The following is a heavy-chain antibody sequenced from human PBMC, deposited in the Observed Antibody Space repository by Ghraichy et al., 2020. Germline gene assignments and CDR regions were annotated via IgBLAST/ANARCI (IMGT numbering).Heavy chain of an antibody. CDR3: AKDFLTVTPYYFDY. D-gene: IGHD4-17*01. J-gene: IGHJ4*02. CDR1: GFTFSKHG. CDR2: ISGSGGGT. V-gene: IGHV3-23*01. Sequence: GGSLRLSCAASGFTFSKHGLSWVRQAPGKGLEWVSTISGSGGGTYYADSVKGRFIISRDNSKDTLYLQMNSLRVEDTAVYYCAKDFLTVTPYYFDYWGQGSLVTVSS.